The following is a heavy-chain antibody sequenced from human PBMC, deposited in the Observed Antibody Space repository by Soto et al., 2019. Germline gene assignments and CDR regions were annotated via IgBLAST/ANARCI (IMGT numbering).Heavy chain of an antibody. CDR2: IGAYNGNT. V-gene: IGHV1-18*01. Sequence: QVQLVQSGGELKKPGASVKVSCESSGFTFTDYGITWVRQAPGQGLEWMGWIGAYNGNTNYAQKFQGRVTMTTDTSTNPAYMELRSLRSDDTAVYYCARGYGDYVKSLDYWGQGTLVTVSS. CDR1: GFTFTDYG. J-gene: IGHJ4*02. D-gene: IGHD4-17*01. CDR3: ARGYGDYVKSLDY.